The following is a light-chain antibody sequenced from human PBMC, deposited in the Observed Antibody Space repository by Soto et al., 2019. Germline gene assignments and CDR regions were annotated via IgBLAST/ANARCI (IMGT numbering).Light chain of an antibody. V-gene: IGKV3-20*01. CDR3: QQYVSSPPIT. CDR1: RSVSSSY. J-gene: IGKJ5*01. CDR2: GAS. Sequence: LSLALGARAELTCTAGRSVSSSYLAWYQQKPGQAPRLLIYGASSRATGIPDRFSGSGSGTDFPLTSSRLEPEDVAVYYCQQYVSSPPITHAQGTRLEIK.